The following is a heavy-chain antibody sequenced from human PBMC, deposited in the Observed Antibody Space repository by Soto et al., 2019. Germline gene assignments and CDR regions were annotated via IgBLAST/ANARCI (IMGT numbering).Heavy chain of an antibody. V-gene: IGHV3-48*02. J-gene: IGHJ4*02. Sequence: QPGGSLRLSCAASGFTFSSYSMNWVRQAPGKGLEWVSYISSSSSTIYYADSVKGRFTISRDNAKNSLYLQMNSRRDEDTAVYYCARERIPSGRLVEASCAYWGQGTLVTVSS. D-gene: IGHD1-26*01. CDR2: ISSSSSTI. CDR1: GFTFSSYS. CDR3: ARERIPSGRLVEASCAY.